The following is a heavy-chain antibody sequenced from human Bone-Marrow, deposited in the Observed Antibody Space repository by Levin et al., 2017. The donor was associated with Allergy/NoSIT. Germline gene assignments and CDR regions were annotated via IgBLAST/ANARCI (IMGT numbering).Heavy chain of an antibody. J-gene: IGHJ4*02. D-gene: IGHD3-10*01. V-gene: IGHV3-66*04. Sequence: GESLKISCAVSGFTVSNNYMSWVRQAPGKGLEWVSIIYSGGGTFYADSVKARFTISRDNSKNTVYLQMNSLRAEDTAVYYCARLDFNYGSYYWGQGTLVTVSS. CDR2: IYSGGGT. CDR1: GFTVSNNY. CDR3: ARLDFNYGSYY.